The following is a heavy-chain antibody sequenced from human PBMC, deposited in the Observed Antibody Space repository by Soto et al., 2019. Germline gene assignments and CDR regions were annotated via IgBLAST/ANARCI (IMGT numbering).Heavy chain of an antibody. J-gene: IGHJ4*02. CDR1: GYAFTTYG. CDR3: ARRRYGDY. Sequence: VHLVQSGAEVKKPGASVKVSCQGSGYAFTTYGITWVRQAPGQGLEWMGWISAHNGNTNYAQKLQGRVTVTRDTSTSTAYMELRSLRYDDTAVYYCARRRYGDYWGQGALVTVSS. D-gene: IGHD1-1*01. V-gene: IGHV1-18*01. CDR2: ISAHNGNT.